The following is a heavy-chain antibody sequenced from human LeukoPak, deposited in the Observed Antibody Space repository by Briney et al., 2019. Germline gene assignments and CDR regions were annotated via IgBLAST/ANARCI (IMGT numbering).Heavy chain of an antibody. Sequence: GGSLRLSCTASGFTFTDYYMTWIRQAPGQGLEWLSYISVSGGSVSYVDSVKGRFTISRDNAKNSVYLQIDSLRVEDTAIYYCARDRQFRLHDPWGQGILVTVSS. CDR2: ISVSGGSV. V-gene: IGHV3-11*01. CDR3: ARDRQFRLHDP. D-gene: IGHD3-16*01. J-gene: IGHJ5*02. CDR1: GFTFTDYY.